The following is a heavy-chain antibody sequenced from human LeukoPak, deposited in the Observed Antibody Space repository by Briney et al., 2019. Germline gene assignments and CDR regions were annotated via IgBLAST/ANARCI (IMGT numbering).Heavy chain of an antibody. CDR3: AKYGATAGTNYFDY. D-gene: IGHD6-13*01. CDR2: ISGSVSST. CDR1: AFIFSSYA. Sequence: GGSLRLSCAASAFIFSSYAMSWVRQAAGKWLEWVSSISGSVSSTYYADSVKGRFTISRDNSKNTLHLQMNSLRAEYTAVYYCAKYGATAGTNYFDYWGQGTLVTVSS. J-gene: IGHJ4*02. V-gene: IGHV3-23*01.